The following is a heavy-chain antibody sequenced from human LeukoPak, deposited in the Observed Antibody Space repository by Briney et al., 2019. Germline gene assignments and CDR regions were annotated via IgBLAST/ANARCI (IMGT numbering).Heavy chain of an antibody. CDR3: VREINYGGNARDY. D-gene: IGHD4-23*01. J-gene: IGHJ4*02. CDR1: GGCISSSNW. Sequence: SETLSLTCTVSGGCISSSNWWRWVRPPPGKVLEWVGEIYHSGSTNYNPSLKSRATISVDKYKNLFSLKLSSVTAADTAVYYFVREINYGGNARDYWGQGTLVTVSS. CDR2: IYHSGST. V-gene: IGHV4-4*02.